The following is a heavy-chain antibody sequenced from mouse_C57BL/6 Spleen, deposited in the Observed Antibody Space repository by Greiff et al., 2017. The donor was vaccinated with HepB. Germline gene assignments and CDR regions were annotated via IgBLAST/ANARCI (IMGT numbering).Heavy chain of an antibody. V-gene: IGHV5-4*01. CDR3: ARAILWGNYPYWYFDV. CDR2: ISDGGSYT. CDR1: GFTFSSYA. D-gene: IGHD2-1*01. Sequence: EVQRVESGGGLVKPGGSLKLSCAASGFTFSSYAMSWVRQTPEKRLEWVATISDGGSYTYYPDNVKGRFTISRDNAKNNLYLQMSHLKSEDTAMYYCARAILWGNYPYWYFDVWGTGTTVTVSS. J-gene: IGHJ1*03.